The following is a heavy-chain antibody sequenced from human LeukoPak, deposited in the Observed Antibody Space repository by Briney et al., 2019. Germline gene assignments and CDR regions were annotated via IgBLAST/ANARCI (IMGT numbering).Heavy chain of an antibody. D-gene: IGHD3-22*01. V-gene: IGHV1-69*06. CDR2: IIPIFGTA. CDR1: GYTFTAYY. J-gene: IGHJ5*02. Sequence: SVKVSCKASGYTFTAYYMHWVRQAPGQGLEWMGGIIPIFGTANYAQKFQGRVTITADKSTSTAYMELSSLRSEDTAVYYCARDRYYDSSGPPPFDPWGQGTLVTVSS. CDR3: ARDRYYDSSGPPPFDP.